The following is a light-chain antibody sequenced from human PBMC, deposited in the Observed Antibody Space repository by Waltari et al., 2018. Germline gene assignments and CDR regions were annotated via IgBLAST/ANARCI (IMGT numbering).Light chain of an antibody. J-gene: IGKJ2*01. V-gene: IGKV3-20*01. Sequence: EIVLTQSPGTLSLSPGESATLSCRASQSVSTTYLTWYQHKPGQDPRLLIYDASSRATGIPGRFSGNGSGTDFTLTVDGLEPEDFAVYYCQQSAGSPYTFGQGTKLEVK. CDR2: DAS. CDR1: QSVSTTY. CDR3: QQSAGSPYT.